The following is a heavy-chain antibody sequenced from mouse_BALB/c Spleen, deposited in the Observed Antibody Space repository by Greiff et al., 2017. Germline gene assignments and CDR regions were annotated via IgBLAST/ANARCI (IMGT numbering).Heavy chain of an antibody. D-gene: IGHD2-1*01. CDR3: ARRGYGNYGAY. CDR1: GFTFSSYT. Sequence: EVMLVESGGGLVQPGGSLKLSCAASGFTFSSYTMSWVRQTPEKRLEWVAYISNGGGSTYYPDTVKGRFTISRDNAKNTLYLQMSSLKSEDTAMYYCARRGYGNYGAYWGQGTLVTVSA. V-gene: IGHV5-12-2*01. CDR2: ISNGGGST. J-gene: IGHJ3*01.